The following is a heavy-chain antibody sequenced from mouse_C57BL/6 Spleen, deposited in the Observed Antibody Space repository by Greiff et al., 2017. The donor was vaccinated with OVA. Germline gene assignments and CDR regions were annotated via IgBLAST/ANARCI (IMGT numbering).Heavy chain of an antibody. J-gene: IGHJ2*01. CDR2: IDPETGGT. CDR3: TGGSSLHYFDY. V-gene: IGHV1-15*01. Sequence: QVQLQQSGAELVRPGASVTLSCKASGYTFTDYEMHWVKQTPVHGLEWIGAIDPETGGTAYNQKFKGKAILTADKSSSTAYMELRSLTSEDSAVYYCTGGSSLHYFDYWGQGTTLTVSS. CDR1: GYTFTDYE. D-gene: IGHD1-1*01.